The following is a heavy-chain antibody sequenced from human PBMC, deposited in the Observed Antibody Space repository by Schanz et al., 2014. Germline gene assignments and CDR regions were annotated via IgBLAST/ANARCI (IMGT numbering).Heavy chain of an antibody. V-gene: IGHV3-23*04. J-gene: IGHJ4*02. D-gene: IGHD2-15*01. Sequence: EVQLVESGGGLVQPGGSLRLSCAASGFTFTTYAMTWVRQAPGKGLEWVSGMSGSGSTADYADSVKGRFTISRDNSRKTLYLKMKSLRAENTAVYYCAKDIGGAVAAPVYDSWGQGTLVTVSS. CDR1: GFTFTTYA. CDR2: MSGSGSTA. CDR3: AKDIGGAVAAPVYDS.